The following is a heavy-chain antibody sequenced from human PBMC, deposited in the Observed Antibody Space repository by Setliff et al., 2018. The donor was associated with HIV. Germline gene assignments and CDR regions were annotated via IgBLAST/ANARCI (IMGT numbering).Heavy chain of an antibody. CDR3: ARHSGVASPNWFDP. Sequence: SSETLSLTCTVSGGSISSFNHYWNWIRQHPGKGLEWIGYIYYSGSTNFNPPHQSRVTISVDTSKNQFSLKLSSVTAADTAVYYCARHSGVASPNWFDPWGQGTLVTVSS. CDR2: IYYSGST. CDR1: GGSISSFNHY. D-gene: IGHD3-10*01. J-gene: IGHJ5*02. V-gene: IGHV4-61*01.